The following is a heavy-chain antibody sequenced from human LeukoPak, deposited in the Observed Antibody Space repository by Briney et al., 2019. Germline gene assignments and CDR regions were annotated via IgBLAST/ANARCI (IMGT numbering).Heavy chain of an antibody. Sequence: ASVKVSCKSPGYTSSDFYIHWVRQAPGQGLEWMGWINPNSGGTDLAQNFQGRVTMTRDTSISTAYMELRGLRTDDTAVYYCARGINWFDPWGQGTLVTVSS. V-gene: IGHV1-2*02. CDR2: INPNSGGT. D-gene: IGHD3-10*01. CDR3: ARGINWFDP. CDR1: GYTSSDFY. J-gene: IGHJ5*02.